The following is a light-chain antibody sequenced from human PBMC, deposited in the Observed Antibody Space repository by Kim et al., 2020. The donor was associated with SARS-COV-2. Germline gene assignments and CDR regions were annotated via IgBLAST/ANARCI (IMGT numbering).Light chain of an antibody. V-gene: IGKV1-9*01. CDR1: QDINNY. Sequence: DIQLTQSPSFLSASVGDRVTITCRASQDINNYLAWYQQKPGKAPKLLISGASTLQSGVPSRFSGSGSGTEFTLTISRLQPEDFATYSCQQLKSNPITFGQGTRLEIK. J-gene: IGKJ5*01. CDR3: QQLKSNPIT. CDR2: GAS.